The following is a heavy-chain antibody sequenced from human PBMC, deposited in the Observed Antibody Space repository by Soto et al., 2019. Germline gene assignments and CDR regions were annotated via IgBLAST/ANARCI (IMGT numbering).Heavy chain of an antibody. Sequence: QVQLQESGPGLVKPSQTLSLTCTVSRGSISSGGYYWDWIRQHPGKGLEWIGYIYYSGSTYYNPTRKSRVTISVDTSKNQFSLKLSSVTAADTAMYYCAREPSIWGQGTLVTVSS. CDR1: RGSISSGGYY. CDR2: IYYSGST. CDR3: AREPSI. V-gene: IGHV4-31*03. J-gene: IGHJ4*02.